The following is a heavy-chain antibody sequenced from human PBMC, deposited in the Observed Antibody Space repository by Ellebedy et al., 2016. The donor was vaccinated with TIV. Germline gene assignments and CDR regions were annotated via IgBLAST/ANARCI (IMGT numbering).Heavy chain of an antibody. D-gene: IGHD1-14*01. Sequence: AASVKVSCKASGATFTSNRVTWARQAPGQGLEWMGGVIPMLGTPHYAEKLQGRVTLNADESTSTAYMELSRLRSEDTAVYYCARAETGGDDALDLWGQGTVVTVSS. V-gene: IGHV1-69*13. J-gene: IGHJ3*01. CDR2: VIPMLGTP. CDR3: ARAETGGDDALDL. CDR1: GATFTSNR.